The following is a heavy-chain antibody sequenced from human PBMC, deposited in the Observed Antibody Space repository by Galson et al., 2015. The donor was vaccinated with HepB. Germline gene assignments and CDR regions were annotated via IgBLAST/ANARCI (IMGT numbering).Heavy chain of an antibody. V-gene: IGHV3-11*03. D-gene: IGHD5-18*01. Sequence: SLRLSCAAPGFTFSDYYMSWIRQAPGKGLEWVSYISSASSYTSYADSVKGRFTISRDNAKNSLYLQMNSLRAEDTAVYYCAGRAGYSYGYGFDYWAREPWSPSPQ. CDR2: ISSASSYT. J-gene: IGHJ4*02. CDR3: AGRAGYSYGYGFDY. CDR1: GFTFSDYY.